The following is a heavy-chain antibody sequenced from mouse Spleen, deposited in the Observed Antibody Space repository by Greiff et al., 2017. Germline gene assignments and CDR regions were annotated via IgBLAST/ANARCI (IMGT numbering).Heavy chain of an antibody. J-gene: IGHJ4*01. V-gene: IGHV5-17*01. CDR3: ARRYYDGSSYAMDY. D-gene: IGHD1-1*01. CDR1: GFTFSDYG. Sequence: EVHLVESGGGLVKPGGSLTLSCAASGFTFSDYGMHWVRQAPEKGLEWVAYISSGSSTISYADTVKGRFTISRDNAKNTLFLQMTSLRSEDTAMYYCARRYYDGSSYAMDYWGQGTSVTVSS. CDR2: ISSGSSTI.